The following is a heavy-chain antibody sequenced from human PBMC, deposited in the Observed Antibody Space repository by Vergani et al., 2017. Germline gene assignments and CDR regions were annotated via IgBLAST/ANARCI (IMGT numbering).Heavy chain of an antibody. D-gene: IGHD6-6*01. V-gene: IGHV1-2*02. CDR2: INPNSGGT. CDR3: AREPGVGAARDPEYYFDY. Sequence: QVQLVQSGAEVKKPGASVKVSCKASGYTFTGYYMHWVRQAPGQGLEWMGWINPNSGGTNYAQKFQGRVTMTRDTSISTAYMELSRLRSEDTAVYYCAREPGVGAARDPEYYFDYWGQGTLVTVSS. CDR1: GYTFTGYY. J-gene: IGHJ4*02.